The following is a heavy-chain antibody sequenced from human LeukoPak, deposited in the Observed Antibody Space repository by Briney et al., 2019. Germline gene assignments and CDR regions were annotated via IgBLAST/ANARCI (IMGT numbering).Heavy chain of an antibody. CDR2: ISSSGSTI. V-gene: IGHV3-11*01. CDR1: GFTFSDYY. J-gene: IGHJ3*02. Sequence: GGSLRLSCAASGFTFSDYYMSWIRQAPGKGLEWVSYISSSGSTIYYADSVKGRFTISRDNAKNSLYLQMNSLRAGDTAVYYCARKSSGWAMSVDAFDIWGQGTMVTVSS. D-gene: IGHD6-19*01. CDR3: ARKSSGWAMSVDAFDI.